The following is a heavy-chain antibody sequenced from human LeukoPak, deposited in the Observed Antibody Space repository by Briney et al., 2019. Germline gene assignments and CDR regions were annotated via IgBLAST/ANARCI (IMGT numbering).Heavy chain of an antibody. CDR2: IKQDGSEK. Sequence: GGSLRLSCAASKFTFSTYWMSWVRQAPGKGLEWVANIKQDGSEKYYVDSVKGRFTISRDNAKNSLYLQMNSLRAEDTAVYYCARLVTRYYYYMDVWGKGTTVTISS. J-gene: IGHJ6*03. CDR1: KFTFSTYW. CDR3: ARLVTRYYYYMDV. V-gene: IGHV3-7*01. D-gene: IGHD5-18*01.